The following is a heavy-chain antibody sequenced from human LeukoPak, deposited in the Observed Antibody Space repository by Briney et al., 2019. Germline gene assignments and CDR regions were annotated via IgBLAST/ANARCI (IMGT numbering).Heavy chain of an antibody. V-gene: IGHV3-23*01. Sequence: GSLRLSCAASEFTFSNYGMNWVRQAPGQGLEWVSGISASGASTYYADSVKGRFTISRDNSKNTLYLQMNSLRAEDTAVYYCARENYDYYDSSGSSYYFDYWGQGTLVTVSS. CDR1: EFTFSNYG. J-gene: IGHJ4*02. CDR2: ISASGAST. D-gene: IGHD3-22*01. CDR3: ARENYDYYDSSGSSYYFDY.